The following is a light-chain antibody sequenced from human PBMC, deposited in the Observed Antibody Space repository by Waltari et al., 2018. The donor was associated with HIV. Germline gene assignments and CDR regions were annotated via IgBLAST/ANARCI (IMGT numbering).Light chain of an antibody. V-gene: IGLV1-44*01. J-gene: IGLJ1*01. CDR3: AAWDDSVNAYV. CDR1: STNIGSNA. CDR2: RNK. Sequence: QSVLTQPPSASGTPGQRVTISCSGGSTNIGSNAVNWDQQLPGSAPKLLIYRNKQRLSGVPDRVSCSKSGTSAYLANSGLHAEDEAEYYCAAWDDSVNAYVFGTGTTVSVL.